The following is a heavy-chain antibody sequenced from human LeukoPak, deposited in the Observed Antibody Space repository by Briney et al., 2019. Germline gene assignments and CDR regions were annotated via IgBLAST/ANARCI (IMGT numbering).Heavy chain of an antibody. CDR2: IKQDGSEK. CDR1: GFTFSSYW. D-gene: IGHD2-15*01. J-gene: IGHJ4*02. V-gene: IGHV3-7*01. CDR3: ARGYCSGGSCCSGFDY. Sequence: PGGSLRLSCAASGFTFSSYWMSWVRQAPGKGLEWVANIKQDGSEKYYVDSVKGRFTISRDNAKNSLYLQMNSLRAEDTAVYYCARGYCSGGSCCSGFDYWGQGTLVTVSS.